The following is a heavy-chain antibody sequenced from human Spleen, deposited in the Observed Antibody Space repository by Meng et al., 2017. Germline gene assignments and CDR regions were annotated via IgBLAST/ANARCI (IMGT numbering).Heavy chain of an antibody. Sequence: GESLKISCAASGFTFSSYAMHWVRQAPGKGLEWVAVISYDGSNKYYADSVKGRFTISRDNSKNTLYLQMNSLRAEDTAVYYCARVSSDYWGQGRLATSSS. J-gene: IGHJ4*02. CDR3: ARVSSDY. CDR2: ISYDGSNK. CDR1: GFTFSSYA. V-gene: IGHV3-30*04.